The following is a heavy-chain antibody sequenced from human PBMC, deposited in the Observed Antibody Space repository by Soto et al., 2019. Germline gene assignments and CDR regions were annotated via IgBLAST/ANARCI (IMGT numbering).Heavy chain of an antibody. CDR2: IYYSGST. CDR1: GVSVTTGGGYY. V-gene: IGHV4-31*03. D-gene: IGHD3-10*01. CDR3: AKDEGLLWSGELV. J-gene: IGHJ4*02. Sequence: QVQLQESGPGLVKPSQTLSLTCSVSGVSVTTGGGYYWSWIRQHPGKGLEWIGYIYYSGSTYYNPPLSSRVTISADPSTNQFSLTMTSVTVADTAVYFCAKDEGLLWSGELVWGQGILVTVSS.